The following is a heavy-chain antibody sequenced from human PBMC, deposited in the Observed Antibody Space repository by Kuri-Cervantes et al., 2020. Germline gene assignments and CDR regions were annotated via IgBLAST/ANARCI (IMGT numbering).Heavy chain of an antibody. J-gene: IGHJ5*02. CDR3: AKDWKNFTIFGVVIRYPGWFDP. CDR2: ISGSGGST. CDR1: GFSFSSYW. D-gene: IGHD3-3*01. Sequence: GESLKISCAASGFSFSSYWMSWVRQAPGKGLEWVSAISGSGGSTYYADSVKGRFTISRDNSKNTLYLQMNSLRAEDTAVYYCAKDWKNFTIFGVVIRYPGWFDPWGQGTLVTVSS. V-gene: IGHV3-23*01.